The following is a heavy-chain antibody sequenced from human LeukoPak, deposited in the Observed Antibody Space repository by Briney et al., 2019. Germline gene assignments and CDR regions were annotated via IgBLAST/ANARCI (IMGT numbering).Heavy chain of an antibody. J-gene: IGHJ4*02. Sequence: GGSLRLSCVASGFTFGSYAMSWVRQAPGKGLEWVSAISPETVTTLYADSVKGRFIISRDNSKDTLNLQMNSLRAEDTAVYYCARDFTMVRGVPRWGQGTLVTVSS. CDR2: ISPETVTT. V-gene: IGHV3-23*01. CDR3: ARDFTMVRGVPR. CDR1: GFTFGSYA. D-gene: IGHD3-10*01.